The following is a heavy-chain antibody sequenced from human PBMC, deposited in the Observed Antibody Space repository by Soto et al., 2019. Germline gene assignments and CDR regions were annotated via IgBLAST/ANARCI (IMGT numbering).Heavy chain of an antibody. J-gene: IGHJ4*02. CDR1: GDSVSSPYY. CDR3: ARSAGWYAVHS. CDR2: VFHPGTT. Sequence: QVQLQESGPGLVKPSGTLSLTCAVSGDSVSSPYYWCWVRQPPGKGLEWIGEVFHPGTTSYNPSLRSRVTISMDKTNNQFSLDLSSVTAADTAVYYCARSAGWYAVHSWGPGTLVIVSS. V-gene: IGHV4-4*02. D-gene: IGHD6-19*01.